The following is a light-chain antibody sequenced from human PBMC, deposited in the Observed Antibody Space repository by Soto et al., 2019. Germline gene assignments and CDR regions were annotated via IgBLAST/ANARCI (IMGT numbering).Light chain of an antibody. CDR1: SSDVGNYNY. Sequence: QSALPQPASVSGSPGQAITISCTGTSSDVGNYNYVSWYQQRPGKAPTLMIYDVSNRPSGVSNRFSASKSGNTASLTISGLQAEDEADYYCSSYTSTSSLVFGGGTKLTVL. V-gene: IGLV2-14*01. CDR3: SSYTSTSSLV. CDR2: DVS. J-gene: IGLJ2*01.